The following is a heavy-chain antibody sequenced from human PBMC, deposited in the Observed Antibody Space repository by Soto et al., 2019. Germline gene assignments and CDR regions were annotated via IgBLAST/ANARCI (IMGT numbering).Heavy chain of an antibody. V-gene: IGHV3-11*01. CDR1: GFTFSDYY. Sequence: PGGSLRLSCAASGFTFSDYYMSWIRQAPGKGLEWVSYISSSSSTIYYADSVKGRFTISRDNAKNSLYLQMNSLRDEDTAVYYCGLIAARPPRSSFYYYGMDVWGQGTTVTVSS. D-gene: IGHD6-6*01. CDR2: ISSSSSTI. J-gene: IGHJ6*02. CDR3: GLIAARPPRSSFYYYGMDV.